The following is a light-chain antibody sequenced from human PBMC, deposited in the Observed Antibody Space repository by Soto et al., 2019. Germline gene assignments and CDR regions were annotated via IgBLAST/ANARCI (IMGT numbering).Light chain of an antibody. V-gene: IGLV2-14*03. CDR1: SSDVGAYDY. CDR2: DVY. J-gene: IGLJ2*01. Sequence: QSALTQPASVSGSPGQSIAISCTGTSSDVGAYDYVSWYQQHPGKAPKVIISDVYNRPSGVSNRFSGSKSGNTASLTISGLQAADEADYYCGSYTTSGSVIFGGGTKLTVL. CDR3: GSYTTSGSVI.